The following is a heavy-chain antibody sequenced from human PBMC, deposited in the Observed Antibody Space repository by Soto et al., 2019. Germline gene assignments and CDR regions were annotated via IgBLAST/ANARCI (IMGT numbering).Heavy chain of an antibody. CDR3: ATAPSVVVAAKDY. CDR2: ISGSGGST. D-gene: IGHD2-15*01. CDR1: GFTFSSYA. J-gene: IGHJ4*02. V-gene: IGHV3-23*01. Sequence: GGSLRLSCAASGFTFSSYAMSWVRQAPGKGLEWVSAISGSGGSTYYADSVKGRFTMSRDNSKNTLYLQMNSLRAEDTAVYYCATAPSVVVAAKDYWGQGTLVTVSS.